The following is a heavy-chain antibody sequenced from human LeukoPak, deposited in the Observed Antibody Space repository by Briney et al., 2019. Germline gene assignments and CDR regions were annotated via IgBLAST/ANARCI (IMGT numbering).Heavy chain of an antibody. CDR2: INHSGST. V-gene: IGHV4-39*07. D-gene: IGHD3-22*01. CDR1: GGSISSSSYY. J-gene: IGHJ3*02. Sequence: PSETLSLTCTVSGGSISSSSYYWSWIRQPPGKGLEWIGEINHSGSTNYNPSLKSRVTISVDTSKNQFSLKLSSVTAADTAVYYCARTYYYDSSGYQARFVEAFDIWGQGTMVTVSS. CDR3: ARTYYYDSSGYQARFVEAFDI.